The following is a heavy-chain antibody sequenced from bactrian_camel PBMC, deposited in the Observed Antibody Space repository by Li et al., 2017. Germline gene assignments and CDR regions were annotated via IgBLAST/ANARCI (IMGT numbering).Heavy chain of an antibody. D-gene: IGHD7*01. J-gene: IGHJ4*01. CDR2: LESGGRT. V-gene: IGHV3S53*01. CDR1: GASRYC. Sequence: QVQLVESGGGSVQAGGSLKLSCEASGASRYCMGWFRQAPGKEREEVAALESGGRTTYAHSVQGRFTISQDKGKNTVYLLMNSLKPDDSGTYYCAYESGTTPDLCRRRGPGGYFGQGTQVTVS.